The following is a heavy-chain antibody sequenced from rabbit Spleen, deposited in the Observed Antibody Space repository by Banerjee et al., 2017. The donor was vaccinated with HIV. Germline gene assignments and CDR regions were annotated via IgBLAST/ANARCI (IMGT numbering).Heavy chain of an antibody. V-gene: IGHV1S45*01. J-gene: IGHJ3*01. CDR1: GFSLSSGGY. CDR3: ARDSYSGGVDLDL. Sequence: QEQLVESGGGLVQPEGSLTLTCTVSGFSLSSGGYICWVRQAPGKGLEWIACIGIGNAGNIYYASWAKGRFTISKTSSTTVTLQMTSLTAADTATYFCARDSYSGGVDLDLWGQGTLVTVS. D-gene: IGHD7-1*01. CDR2: IGIGNAGNI.